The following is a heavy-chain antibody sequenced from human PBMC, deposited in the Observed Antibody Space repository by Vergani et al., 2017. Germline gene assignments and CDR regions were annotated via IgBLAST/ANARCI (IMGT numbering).Heavy chain of an antibody. CDR2: IYYSGST. D-gene: IGHD6-19*01. CDR3: AGSSGWYRVTYFDY. Sequence: QVQLQESGPGLVKPSETLSLTCTVSGGSISSYYWSWIRQPPGKGLEWIGYIYYSGSTNYNPSLKSRVTISVDTSKNQFSLKLSFVTAADTAVYYCAGSSGWYRVTYFDYWGQGTLVTVSS. CDR1: GGSISSYY. J-gene: IGHJ4*02. V-gene: IGHV4-59*01.